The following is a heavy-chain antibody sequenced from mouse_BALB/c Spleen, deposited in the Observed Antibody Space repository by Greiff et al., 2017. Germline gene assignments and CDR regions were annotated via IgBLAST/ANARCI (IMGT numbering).Heavy chain of an antibody. CDR3: ARGDGYYFDY. D-gene: IGHD2-3*01. CDR1: GFTFSSYT. CDR2: ISNGGGST. V-gene: IGHV5-12-2*01. J-gene: IGHJ2*01. Sequence: EVKLVESGGGLVQPGGSLKLSCAASGFTFSSYTTSWVRQTPEKRLEWVAYISNGGGSTYYPDTVKGRFTISRDNAKNTLYLQMSSLKSEDTAMYYCARGDGYYFDYWGQGTTLTVSS.